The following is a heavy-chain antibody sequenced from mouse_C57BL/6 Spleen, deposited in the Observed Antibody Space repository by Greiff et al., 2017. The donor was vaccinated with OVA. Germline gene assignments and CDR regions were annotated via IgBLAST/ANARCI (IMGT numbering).Heavy chain of an antibody. V-gene: IGHV1-64*01. CDR2: IHPNSGST. J-gene: IGHJ4*01. CDR3: ARPYGNYYAMDY. Sequence: QVQLKQPGAELVKPGASVKLSCKASGYTFTSYWMHWVKQRPGQGLEWIGMIHPNSGSTNYNEKFKSKATLTVDKSSSTAYMQLSSLTSEDSAVYYCARPYGNYYAMDYWGQGTSVTVSS. D-gene: IGHD2-1*01. CDR1: GYTFTSYW.